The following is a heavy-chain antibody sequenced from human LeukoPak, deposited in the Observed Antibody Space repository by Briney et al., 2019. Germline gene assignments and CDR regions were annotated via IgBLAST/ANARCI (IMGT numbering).Heavy chain of an antibody. CDR3: AKDEYSSSWYFDY. CDR1: GFTISSNY. CDR2: ISDGGST. D-gene: IGHD6-13*01. Sequence: PGGSLRLSCAASGFTISSNYMNWVRQAPGKGLDWVSVISDGGSTYYADSVRGRFTISRDNSKNTLFLQMNSLRAEDTAVYYCAKDEYSSSWYFDYWGQGTLVTVSS. V-gene: IGHV3-53*05. J-gene: IGHJ4*02.